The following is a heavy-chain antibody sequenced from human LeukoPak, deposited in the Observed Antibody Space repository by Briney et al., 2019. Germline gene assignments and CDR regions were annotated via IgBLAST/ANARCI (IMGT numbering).Heavy chain of an antibody. CDR3: ARETLWFGESNYYYYYMDV. CDR2: IYTSGST. V-gene: IGHV4-4*07. D-gene: IGHD3-10*01. Sequence: PSETLSLTCTVSGGSISSYYWSWIRQPAGKGLEWIGRIYTSGSTNYNSSLKSRVTMSVDTSKNQFSLKLSSVTAADTAVYYCARETLWFGESNYYYYYMDVWGKGTTVTISS. CDR1: GGSISSYY. J-gene: IGHJ6*03.